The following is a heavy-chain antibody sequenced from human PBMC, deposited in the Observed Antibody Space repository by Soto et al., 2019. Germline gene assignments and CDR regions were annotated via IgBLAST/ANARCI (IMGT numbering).Heavy chain of an antibody. Sequence: QVQLVQSGAEVKKPGASVKVSCKASGYTFTSYGISWVRQAPGQGLEWMGWISAYNGNTNYAQKLQGRVTITADKSTSTAYMELSSLRSEDTAVYYCARVDAMAIFGVALYFDYWGQGTLVTVSS. CDR2: ISAYNGNT. V-gene: IGHV1-18*04. CDR3: ARVDAMAIFGVALYFDY. CDR1: GYTFTSYG. D-gene: IGHD3-3*01. J-gene: IGHJ4*02.